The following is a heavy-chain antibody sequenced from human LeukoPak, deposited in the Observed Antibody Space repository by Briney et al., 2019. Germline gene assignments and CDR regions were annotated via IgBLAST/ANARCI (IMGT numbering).Heavy chain of an antibody. D-gene: IGHD4-17*01. CDR3: ARQGYGDYPLVDY. CDR2: IYYSGST. Sequence: SETLSLTCTVSGGSISSSSYYWGWIPQPPGKGLEWIGSIYYSGSTYYNPSLKRRVTISVDKSKNQFSLKLSSVTAADTAVYYCARQGYGDYPLVDYWGQGTLVTVSS. CDR1: GGSISSSSYY. V-gene: IGHV4-39*01. J-gene: IGHJ4*02.